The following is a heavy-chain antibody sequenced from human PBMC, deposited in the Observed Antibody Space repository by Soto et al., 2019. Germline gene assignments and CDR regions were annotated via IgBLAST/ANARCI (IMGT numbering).Heavy chain of an antibody. D-gene: IGHD3-9*01. CDR3: ERSPYFFRGPLDY. CDR2: ISNSGNTI. Sequence: GGSLRLSCVAAGFVFKNYEMNWVRQAPGKGLEWNSYISNSGNTIYVADSMRGRFTISRDNAKNSLYLQMNSLRVEDTAVYYCERSPYFFRGPLDYWGQGTLVTVST. J-gene: IGHJ4*02. CDR1: GFVFKNYE. V-gene: IGHV3-48*03.